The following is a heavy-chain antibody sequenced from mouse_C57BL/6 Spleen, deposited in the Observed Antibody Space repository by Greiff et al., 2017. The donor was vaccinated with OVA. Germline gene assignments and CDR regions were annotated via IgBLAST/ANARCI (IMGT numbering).Heavy chain of an antibody. V-gene: IGHV1-59*01. Sequence: QVQLKQPGAELVRPGTSVKLSCKASGYTFTSYWMHWVKQRPGQGLEWIGVIDPSDSYTNYNQKFKGKATLTVDTSSSTAYMQLSSLTSEDSAVYYCARSLFITTVVGPFDVWGTGTTVTVSS. CDR2: IDPSDSYT. CDR3: ARSLFITTVVGPFDV. J-gene: IGHJ1*03. D-gene: IGHD1-1*01. CDR1: GYTFTSYW.